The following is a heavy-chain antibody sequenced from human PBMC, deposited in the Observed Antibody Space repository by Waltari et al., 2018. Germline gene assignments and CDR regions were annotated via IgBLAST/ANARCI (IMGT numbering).Heavy chain of an antibody. CDR2: IYHSGST. D-gene: IGHD2-15*01. Sequence: QVQLQESGPGLVKPSETLSLTCAVSGYSISSGYYWGWIRQPPGKGLEWIGSIYHSGSTYYNPSLKSRVTISVDTSKNQFSLKLSSVTAADTAVYYCARGRLGCSGGSCYSGWFDPWGQGTLVTVSS. CDR3: ARGRLGCSGGSCYSGWFDP. J-gene: IGHJ5*02. CDR1: GYSISSGYY. V-gene: IGHV4-38-2*01.